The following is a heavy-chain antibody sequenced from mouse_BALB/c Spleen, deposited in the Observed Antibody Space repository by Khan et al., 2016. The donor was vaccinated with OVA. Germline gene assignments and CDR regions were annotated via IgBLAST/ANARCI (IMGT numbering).Heavy chain of an antibody. Sequence: VQLQQSGAELAKPGASVKMSCKASGYTFTTYWMHWVKQRPGQGLEWIGYINPTSGYTDYNERFQDKATLSADKSSSTAYMQLSSLTYEDSAVEYCTRDRIDYWGQGTTLTVSS. CDR1: GYTFTTYW. CDR3: TRDRIDY. V-gene: IGHV1-7*01. CDR2: INPTSGYT. J-gene: IGHJ2*01.